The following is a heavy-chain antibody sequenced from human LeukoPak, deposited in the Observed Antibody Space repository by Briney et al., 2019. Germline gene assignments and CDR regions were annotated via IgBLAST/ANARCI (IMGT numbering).Heavy chain of an antibody. Sequence: SETLSLTCTVSGGSISSYYWSWIRQPPGKGLEWIGYIYYSGSTNYNPSLKSRVTISVDTSKNQFSLKLSSVTAADTAVYYCARLGIPTTPLFDYWGQGTLVTVSS. CDR3: ARLGIPTTPLFDY. CDR1: GGSISSYY. J-gene: IGHJ4*02. V-gene: IGHV4-59*01. D-gene: IGHD4-11*01. CDR2: IYYSGST.